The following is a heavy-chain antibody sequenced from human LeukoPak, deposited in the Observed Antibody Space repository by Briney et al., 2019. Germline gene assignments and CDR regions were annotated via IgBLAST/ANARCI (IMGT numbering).Heavy chain of an antibody. V-gene: IGHV3-21*01. CDR3: AREGSSDAFDI. CDR1: GFTFSSYS. J-gene: IGHJ3*02. CDR2: ISSSSSYI. D-gene: IGHD1-26*01. Sequence: PGGSLRLSCAASGFTFSSYSMNWVRQAPGKGLEWVSSISSSSSYIYYADSVKGRITISRDNAKNSLFLEMNSLRAEDTAVYYCAREGSSDAFDIWGQGTMVTVSS.